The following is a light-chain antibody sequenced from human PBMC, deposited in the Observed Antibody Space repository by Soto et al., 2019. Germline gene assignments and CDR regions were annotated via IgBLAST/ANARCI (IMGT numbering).Light chain of an antibody. CDR3: QQSYSTPLT. CDR1: QSISSF. CDR2: GAF. V-gene: IGKV1-39*01. Sequence: DIQMTQSPSSLSASVGDRVTITCRASQSISSFLNWYQQKPGKAPKLLIYGAFSLESGVPSRFSGSGSGTDFTLTISSLQPEDFATYYCQQSYSTPLTFGGGTKVEIK. J-gene: IGKJ4*01.